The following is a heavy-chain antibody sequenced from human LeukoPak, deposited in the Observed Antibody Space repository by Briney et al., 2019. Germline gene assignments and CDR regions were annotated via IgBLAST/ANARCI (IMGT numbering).Heavy chain of an antibody. Sequence: AASVKVSCKASGYTFTSYGISWVRQAPGQGLEWMGWISAYNGNTNYAQRLQGRVTMTTDTSTSTAYMELRSLRSDDTAVYYCARDAFPLVRGDYWGQGTLVTVSS. CDR3: ARDAFPLVRGDY. CDR1: GYTFTSYG. CDR2: ISAYNGNT. D-gene: IGHD6-13*01. V-gene: IGHV1-18*01. J-gene: IGHJ4*02.